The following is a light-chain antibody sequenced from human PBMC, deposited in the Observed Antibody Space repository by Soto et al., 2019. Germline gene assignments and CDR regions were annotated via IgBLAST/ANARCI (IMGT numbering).Light chain of an antibody. CDR2: IELSGRY. V-gene: IGLV4-60*03. J-gene: IGLJ7*01. CDR3: DPWDSNTLTRF. CDR1: SGHSPYI. Sequence: QPVLTQSSSASALLGSSVKLTCTLSSGHSPYIISWHQQQPGKAPRYLMRIELSGRYNRVSGVTGRFSVSSSGAVSYLTVSEIESDDEADYYCDPWDSNTLTRFVAGGTQLPVL.